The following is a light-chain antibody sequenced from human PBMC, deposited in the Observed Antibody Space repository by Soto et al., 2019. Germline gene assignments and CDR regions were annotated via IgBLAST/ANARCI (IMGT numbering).Light chain of an antibody. Sequence: QSARTQPASLSGSPGQSITISCTGTSSDIGGYNYVSWYQHYPGRAPQLIIYGVTNRPSGVSNRFSGSKSGNTASLTISGLQAEDEADYYCSSYTSTSPLAVFGPGTKVTVL. CDR1: SSDIGGYNY. CDR3: SSYTSTSPLAV. CDR2: GVT. J-gene: IGLJ1*01. V-gene: IGLV2-14*03.